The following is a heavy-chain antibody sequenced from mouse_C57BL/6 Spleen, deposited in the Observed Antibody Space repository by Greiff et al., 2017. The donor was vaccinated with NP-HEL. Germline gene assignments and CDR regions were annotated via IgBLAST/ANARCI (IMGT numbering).Heavy chain of an antibody. Sequence: QVQLQQPGAELVKPGASVKLSCKASGYTFTSYWMQWVKQRPGQGLEWIGEIDPSDSYTNYNQKFKGKATLTVYTSSSTAYMQLSSLTSEDSAVYYCARDGNYVSFDYWGQGTTLTVSS. CDR3: ARDGNYVSFDY. CDR1: GYTFTSYW. D-gene: IGHD2-1*01. V-gene: IGHV1-50*01. CDR2: IDPSDSYT. J-gene: IGHJ2*01.